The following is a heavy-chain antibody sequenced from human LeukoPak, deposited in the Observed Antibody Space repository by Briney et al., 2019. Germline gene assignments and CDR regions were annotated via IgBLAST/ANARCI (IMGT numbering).Heavy chain of an antibody. V-gene: IGHV4-34*01. CDR2: INHSGST. CDR3: ARALTGTKNWFDP. Sequence: SETLSLTCAVYGGSFSGYYWSWIRQPPGKGLEWIGEINHSGSTNYNPSLKSRVIISVDTSKNQFSLKLSSVTAADTAVYYCARALTGTKNWFDPWGQGTLVTVSS. J-gene: IGHJ5*02. CDR1: GGSFSGYY. D-gene: IGHD1-7*01.